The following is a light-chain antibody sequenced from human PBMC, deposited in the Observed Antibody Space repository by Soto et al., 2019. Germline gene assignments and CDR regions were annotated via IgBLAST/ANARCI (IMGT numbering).Light chain of an antibody. J-gene: IGKJ4*01. Sequence: DIKMSQSPSTLSGSVGDRVTITCRASQTISSWLAWYQQKPGKAPKLLIYKASTLKSGVPSRFSGSGSGTEFTLTISSLQPDDFAVYYCQQRNFLPLTFGGGTNVDI. CDR3: QQRNFLPLT. CDR1: QTISSW. CDR2: KAS. V-gene: IGKV1-5*03.